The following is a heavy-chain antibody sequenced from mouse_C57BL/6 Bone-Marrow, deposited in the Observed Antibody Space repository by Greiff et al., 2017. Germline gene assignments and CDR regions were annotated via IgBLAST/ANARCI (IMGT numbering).Heavy chain of an antibody. V-gene: IGHV1-9*01. CDR1: GYTFTSYD. CDR3: ARSDNFHY. D-gene: IGHD1-3*01. CDR2: ILPGSGST. Sequence: VQLQQSGPELVKPGASVKLSCKASGYTFTSYDINWVKQRPGQGLEWIGEILPGSGSTNYNEKFKGKATFTADTSSNTAYMQLSSLTTEDSAIYYCARSDNFHYWGQGTTLTVSS. J-gene: IGHJ2*01.